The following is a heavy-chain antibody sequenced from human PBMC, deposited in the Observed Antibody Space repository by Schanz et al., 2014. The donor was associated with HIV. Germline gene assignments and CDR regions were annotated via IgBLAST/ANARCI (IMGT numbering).Heavy chain of an antibody. J-gene: IGHJ5*02. CDR2: ISPSNGDT. CDR3: ARGEDWPGGASDH. V-gene: IGHV1-18*01. CDR1: GYGFTNYG. Sequence: QVQLLQSGTEVKTPGASVKVSCKTSGYGFTNYGVTWVRQAPGQGLAWMGWISPSNGDTKYTHWLQGRVTMTTDTPPNTAYMELRSLKSDDTAVYYCARGEDWPGGASDHWGQGTLVIVS. D-gene: IGHD1-26*01.